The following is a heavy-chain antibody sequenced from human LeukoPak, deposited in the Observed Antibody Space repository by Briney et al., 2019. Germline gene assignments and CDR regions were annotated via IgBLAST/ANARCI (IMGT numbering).Heavy chain of an antibody. J-gene: IGHJ4*02. D-gene: IGHD3-16*01. Sequence: GGSLRLSCAASGFTFSSYGMHWVRQALGKGLEWVSVMSYDGSKIYYADSVKGRFTISRDNSKNTLYLQMGSLRAEDTAVYYCARGESYRFDYWGQGTLVTVSS. V-gene: IGHV3-30*03. CDR1: GFTFSSYG. CDR3: ARGESYRFDY. CDR2: MSYDGSKI.